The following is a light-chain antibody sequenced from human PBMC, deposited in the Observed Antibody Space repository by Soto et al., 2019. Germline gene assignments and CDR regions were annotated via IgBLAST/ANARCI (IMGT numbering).Light chain of an antibody. V-gene: IGLV2-14*01. Sequence: QSALTQPASVSGSPGQSISISCTGTSSDVGAYDRVSWYQHHPGKAPKLLIYEVTNRPSGVSTRFSGSKSANTASLTISGLHPEDEASYYCASYTRVDSWVFGGGTKLTVL. CDR1: SSDVGAYDR. CDR3: ASYTRVDSWV. CDR2: EVT. J-gene: IGLJ3*02.